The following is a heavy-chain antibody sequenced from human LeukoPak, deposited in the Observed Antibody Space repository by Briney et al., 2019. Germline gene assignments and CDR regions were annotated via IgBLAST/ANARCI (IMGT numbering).Heavy chain of an antibody. J-gene: IGHJ5*02. D-gene: IGHD3-3*01. CDR3: AREYDFWSGYAGEPTQTYP. CDR2: IYSGGTT. V-gene: IGHV3-66*01. CDR1: GFTFSSYA. Sequence: GGSLRLSCAASGFTFSSYAMSWVRQAPGKGLEWVSVIYSGGTTFYADSVKGRFTISRDNSKNTLYLQMNSLRAEDTAVYYCAREYDFWSGYAGEPTQTYPWGQGTLVTVSS.